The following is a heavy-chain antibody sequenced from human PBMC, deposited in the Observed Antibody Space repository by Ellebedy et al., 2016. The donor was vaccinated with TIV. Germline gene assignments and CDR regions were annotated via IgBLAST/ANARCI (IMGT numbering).Heavy chain of an antibody. CDR2: ISGSSSDT. CDR3: VRYARLADF. V-gene: IGHV3-11*03. CDR1: GFTFSDYY. Sequence: PGGSLRLSCAASGFTFSDYYMNWIRQAPGKGLDWISYISGSSSDTNYADSVKGRFTISRDNAKNSLFLQMNSLRAEDTAIYYCVRYARLADFWGQGTLVTVSS. J-gene: IGHJ4*02.